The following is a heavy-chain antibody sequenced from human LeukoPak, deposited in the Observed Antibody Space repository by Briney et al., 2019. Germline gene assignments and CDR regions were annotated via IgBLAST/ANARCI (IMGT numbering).Heavy chain of an antibody. V-gene: IGHV4-34*01. D-gene: IGHD3-10*01. CDR2: INHSGST. CDR3: ARGRDYYGSGAHYYMDV. Sequence: SETLSLTFAVYGGSFSGYYWSWIRQPPGKGLEWIGEINHSGSTNYNPSLKSRVTISVDTSKNQFSLKLSSVTAADTAAYYCARGRDYYGSGAHYYMDVWGKGTTVTVSS. CDR1: GGSFSGYY. J-gene: IGHJ6*03.